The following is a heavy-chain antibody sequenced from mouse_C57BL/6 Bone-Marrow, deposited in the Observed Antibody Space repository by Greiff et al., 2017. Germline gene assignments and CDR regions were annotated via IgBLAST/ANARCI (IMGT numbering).Heavy chain of an antibody. Sequence: EVMLVESGGGLVKPGGSLKLSCAASGFTFSSYAMSWVRQTPEKRLEWVATISDGGSYTYYPDNVKGRFTLSRDNAKNNLYLQMSHLKSEDTAMYYCARDGVAYWGQGTLVTVSA. V-gene: IGHV5-4*01. CDR1: GFTFSSYA. CDR3: ARDGVAY. CDR2: ISDGGSYT. J-gene: IGHJ3*01.